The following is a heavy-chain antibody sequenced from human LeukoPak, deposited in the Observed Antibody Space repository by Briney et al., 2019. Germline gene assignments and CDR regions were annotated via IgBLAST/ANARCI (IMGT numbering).Heavy chain of an antibody. CDR2: ISSDSYYI. V-gene: IGHV3-21*01. Sequence: GGSLRLSCAASGFTFSSYGLHWVRQAPGKGLEWVSSISSDSYYIYYADSVKGRFTISRDNAKNSLYLQMNSLRAEDTAVYYCAKPVYCSGASCYWFDPWGQGTLVTVSS. D-gene: IGHD2-15*01. J-gene: IGHJ5*02. CDR1: GFTFSSYG. CDR3: AKPVYCSGASCYWFDP.